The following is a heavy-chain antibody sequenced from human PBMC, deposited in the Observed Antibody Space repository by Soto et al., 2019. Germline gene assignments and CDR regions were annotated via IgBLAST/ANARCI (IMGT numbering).Heavy chain of an antibody. J-gene: IGHJ6*02. Sequence: GESLKISCKGSGYSFTSYWISWVRQMPGKGLEWMGRIDPSDSDTSYSPSFQGHVTISADKSISTAYLQWSSLKASDTAMYYCARQLRSEYYYYGMDVWGQGTTVTVSS. CDR2: IDPSDSDT. V-gene: IGHV5-10-1*01. D-gene: IGHD3-16*01. CDR1: GYSFTSYW. CDR3: ARQLRSEYYYYGMDV.